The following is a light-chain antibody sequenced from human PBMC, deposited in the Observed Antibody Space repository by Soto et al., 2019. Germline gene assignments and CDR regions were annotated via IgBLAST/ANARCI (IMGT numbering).Light chain of an antibody. J-gene: IGKJ1*01. Sequence: VVLTQSPATLSLSPGERATLSCRASQTVRNNYLAWYQQKPGQAPRLLIYDASSRATGIPDRFSGSGSGTDFTLTISRLEPEDFAVYYCQQYGSSPWTFGQGTKVDIK. CDR1: QTVRNNY. CDR2: DAS. CDR3: QQYGSSPWT. V-gene: IGKV3-20*01.